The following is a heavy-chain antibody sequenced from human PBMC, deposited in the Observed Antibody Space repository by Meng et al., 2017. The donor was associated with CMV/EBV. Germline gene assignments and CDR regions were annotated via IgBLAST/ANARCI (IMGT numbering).Heavy chain of an antibody. CDR3: ASENSSWIFDY. D-gene: IGHD6-13*01. J-gene: IGHJ4*02. V-gene: IGHV1-69*05. CDR2: IIPIFGTA. CDR1: GGTLSSYA. Sequence: SAKVSCKASGGTLSSYAIIRVRQAPGQGLEWMGGIIPIFGTANYAQKFQGRVTITTDESTSTAYMELSSLRSEDTAVYYCASENSSWIFDYWGQGTLVTVSS.